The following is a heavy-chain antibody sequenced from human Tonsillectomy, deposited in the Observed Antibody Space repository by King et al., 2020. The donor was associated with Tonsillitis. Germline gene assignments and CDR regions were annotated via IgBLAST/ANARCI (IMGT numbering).Heavy chain of an antibody. D-gene: IGHD2-2*02. J-gene: IGHJ6*03. Sequence: QLQESGPGLVKPSQTLSLTCTVSGGSISSGSYYWSWIRQPAGKGLEWIGRIYTSGSTNYNPSLKSRVTMSVDTSKNQFSLKLSSVTAADTAVYYCARGLYCSSTSCYILTYYYMDVWGKGTTATVSS. CDR2: IYTSGST. V-gene: IGHV4-61*02. CDR3: ARGLYCSSTSCYILTYYYMDV. CDR1: GGSISSGSYY.